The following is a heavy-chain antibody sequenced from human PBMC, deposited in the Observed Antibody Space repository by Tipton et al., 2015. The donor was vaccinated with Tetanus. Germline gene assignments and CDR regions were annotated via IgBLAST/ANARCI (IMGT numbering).Heavy chain of an antibody. CDR1: GGSISSFY. J-gene: IGHJ5*02. D-gene: IGHD5-12*01. Sequence: TLSLTCTVSGGSISSFYWYWIRQPPGKGLEWIGYMYHSGQAYYNSSLKSRVVILVDTSKNQFSLKLSSVTAADTAVYYCARYSIVATSNNWFDPWGQGTLVTVSS. CDR2: MYHSGQA. CDR3: ARYSIVATSNNWFDP. V-gene: IGHV4-59*06.